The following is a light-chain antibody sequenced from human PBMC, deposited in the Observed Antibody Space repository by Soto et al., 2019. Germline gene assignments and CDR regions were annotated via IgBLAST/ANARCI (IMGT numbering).Light chain of an antibody. V-gene: IGKV3-15*01. Sequence: IVMTQSPATLSVSPGERVTLSCRASESVSSSLAWYQQKPGQAPRLLIYDASARATGIPARFSGSGSGTEFTLSIGSLQSEDFAIYFCQQYSIRPFTFGQGTKLQIK. CDR3: QQYSIRPFT. J-gene: IGKJ2*01. CDR2: DAS. CDR1: ESVSSS.